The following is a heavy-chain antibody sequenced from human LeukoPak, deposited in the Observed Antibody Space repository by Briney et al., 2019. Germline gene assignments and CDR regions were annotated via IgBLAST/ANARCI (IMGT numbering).Heavy chain of an antibody. CDR2: ISSSSSYI. CDR3: ARDQYYDYVWGSYRPGNPFDY. J-gene: IGHJ4*02. Sequence: PGGSLRLSCAASGFTFSSYSMNWVRQAPGKGLEWVSSISSSSSYIYYADSVKGRFTISRDNAKNSLYLQMNSLRAEDTAAYYCARDQYYDYVWGSYRPGNPFDYWGQGTLVTVSS. V-gene: IGHV3-21*01. D-gene: IGHD3-16*02. CDR1: GFTFSSYS.